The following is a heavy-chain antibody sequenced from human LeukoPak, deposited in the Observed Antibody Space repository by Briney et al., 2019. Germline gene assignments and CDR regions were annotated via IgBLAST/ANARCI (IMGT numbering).Heavy chain of an antibody. J-gene: IGHJ4*02. Sequence: PGGSLRLSCAASGFTFSSYSMNWVRQAPGKGLEWVSSISSSSSYIYYADSVKGRFTISRDNAKNSLYLQMNSLRAEDTAVCYCARVTAYYYDSSGYFDQWGQGTLVTVSS. CDR2: ISSSSSYI. V-gene: IGHV3-21*01. CDR3: ARVTAYYYDSSGYFDQ. CDR1: GFTFSSYS. D-gene: IGHD3-22*01.